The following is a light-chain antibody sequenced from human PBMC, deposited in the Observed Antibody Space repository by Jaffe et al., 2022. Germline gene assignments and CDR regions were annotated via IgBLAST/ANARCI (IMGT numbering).Light chain of an antibody. CDR1: QSVSSTY. CDR3: QKYGSSPLYT. CDR2: GAS. Sequence: EIVLTQSPGTLSLSPGERATLSCRASQSVSSTYLAWYQQKPGQAPRLLIYGASSRATGIPDRFSGSGSGTDFTLTISRLEPEDFAVYYCQKYGSSPLYTFGQGTKVEIK. J-gene: IGKJ2*01. V-gene: IGKV3-20*01.